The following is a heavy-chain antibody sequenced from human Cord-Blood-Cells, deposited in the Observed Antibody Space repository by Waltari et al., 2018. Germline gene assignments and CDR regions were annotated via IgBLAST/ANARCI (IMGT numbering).Heavy chain of an antibody. V-gene: IGHV4-39*01. CDR3: ARHYKITIFGVDHNWFDP. CDR2: IYYSGST. CDR1: GVSLSSSCHY. J-gene: IGHJ5*02. Sequence: QLQLQESGPGLVKSSETLSLPCTVSGVSLSSSCHYWGCIRHPREKGLEGIGSIYYSGSTYYNPSLKSRVTISVDTSKNQFSLKLSSVTAADTAVYYCARHYKITIFGVDHNWFDPWGQGTLVTVSS. D-gene: IGHD3-3*01.